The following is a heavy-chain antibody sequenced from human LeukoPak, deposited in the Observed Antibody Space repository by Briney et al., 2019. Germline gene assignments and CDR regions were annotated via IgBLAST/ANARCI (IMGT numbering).Heavy chain of an antibody. Sequence: GGSLRFSCAASGFTFSAYSMNWFRQAPGKGLEWVSFIYSGGSTYYADSVKGRFTISRDNSKNTLYLQMNSLRAEDTAVYYCARGYDSSGYYGGVGCYFDYWGQGTLVTVSS. V-gene: IGHV3-66*01. CDR3: ARGYDSSGYYGGVGCYFDY. CDR1: GFTFSAYS. CDR2: IYSGGST. D-gene: IGHD3-22*01. J-gene: IGHJ4*02.